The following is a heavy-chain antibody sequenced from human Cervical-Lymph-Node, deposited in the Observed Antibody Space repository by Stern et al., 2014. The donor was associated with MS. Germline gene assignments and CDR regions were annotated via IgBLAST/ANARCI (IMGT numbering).Heavy chain of an antibody. CDR2: IWYDGSNQ. CDR3: ARETRGASGRFDY. Sequence: VQLVESGGGVVQPGRSLRLSCAASGFTFSSYGMHWVRQAPGKGLEWVALIWYDGSNQYYADSVKGRFTISRDNSKNTLYLPMNSLRDEDTAVYYCARETRGASGRFDYWGQGTLVTVSS. V-gene: IGHV3-33*01. D-gene: IGHD3-10*01. CDR1: GFTFSSYG. J-gene: IGHJ4*02.